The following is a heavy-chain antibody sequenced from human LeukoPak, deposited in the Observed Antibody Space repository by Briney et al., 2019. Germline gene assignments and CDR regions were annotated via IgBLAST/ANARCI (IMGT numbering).Heavy chain of an antibody. D-gene: IGHD3-22*01. Sequence: SETLSFTCTVSGGSISSYYWSWIRQPAGKGLEWIGRIYTSGSTNYNPSLKSRVTMSVDTSKNQFSLKLGSVTAADTAVYYCARVGYDSSGLDPWGQGTLVTVSS. CDR1: GGSISSYY. J-gene: IGHJ5*02. V-gene: IGHV4-4*07. CDR3: ARVGYDSSGLDP. CDR2: IYTSGST.